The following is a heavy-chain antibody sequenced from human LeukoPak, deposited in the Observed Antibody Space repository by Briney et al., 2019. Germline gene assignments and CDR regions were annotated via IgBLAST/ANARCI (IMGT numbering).Heavy chain of an antibody. J-gene: IGHJ4*02. CDR1: VGSISCYH. V-gene: IGHV4-59*12. CDR2: VYYSGST. D-gene: IGHD1-14*01. Sequence: SETLSLTCTVSVGSISCYHWSWIRQPPWKGLEWIGYVYYSGSTSYNPSLKSRVTISVDTSKNQFSLKLSSVTAADTAVYYCARDTGTGVDYWGQGTLVTVSS. CDR3: ARDTGTGVDY.